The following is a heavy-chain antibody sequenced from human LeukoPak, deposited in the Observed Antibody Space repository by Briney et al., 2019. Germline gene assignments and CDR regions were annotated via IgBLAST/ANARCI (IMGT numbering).Heavy chain of an antibody. Sequence: GGSLRLSCAASGFTFSSYGMHWVRQAPGKGLEWVAVIWYGGSNKYYADSVKGRFTISRDNSKNTLYLQMNSLRAEDTAVYYCAKDYPRGRPPRSHYMDVWGKGTTVTVSS. CDR3: AKDYPRGRPPRSHYMDV. CDR1: GFTFSSYG. J-gene: IGHJ6*03. D-gene: IGHD3-16*01. V-gene: IGHV3-30*02. CDR2: IWYGGSNK.